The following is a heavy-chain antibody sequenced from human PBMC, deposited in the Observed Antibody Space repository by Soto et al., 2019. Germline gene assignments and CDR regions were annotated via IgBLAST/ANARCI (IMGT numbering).Heavy chain of an antibody. CDR2: ISNDGSST. CDR3: VRDQDSRGYSVFNL. CDR1: GFTLNSFF. D-gene: IGHD3-22*01. Sequence: EVQLVESGGGSVQPGGSLRLSCAASGFTLNSFFMHWVRHAPGKGLMWVSRISNDGSSTTYADSVKGRFTISRDNARNTLYQQMNSLRADDTAVYFCVRDQDSRGYSVFNLWGQGAQVTVSS. V-gene: IGHV3-74*01. J-gene: IGHJ5*02.